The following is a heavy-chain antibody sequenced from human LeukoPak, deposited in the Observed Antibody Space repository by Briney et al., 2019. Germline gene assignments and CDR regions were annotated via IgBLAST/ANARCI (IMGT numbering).Heavy chain of an antibody. J-gene: IGHJ4*02. D-gene: IGHD3/OR15-3a*01. CDR2: IYYSGNT. CDR3: ARQTGSGLFILP. Sequence: SETLSLTCTVSGVSISSSNFYWGWIRQPPGKGLEWIGSIYYSGNTYYNASLKSQVSISIDTSKNLFSLTATSVTAADTAVYYCARQTGSGLFILPGGQGTLVTVSS. CDR1: GVSISSSNFY. V-gene: IGHV4-39*01.